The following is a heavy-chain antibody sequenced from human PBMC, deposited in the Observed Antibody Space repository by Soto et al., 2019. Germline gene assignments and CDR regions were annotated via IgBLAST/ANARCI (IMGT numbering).Heavy chain of an antibody. CDR1: GGSFSGYY. J-gene: IGHJ3*02. CDR2: INHSGST. CDR3: ARLCRPDAFDI. V-gene: IGHV4-34*01. Sequence: QVQLQQWGAGLLKPSETLSLTCAVYGGSFSGYYWSWIRLPPVKWLEWIGEINHSGSTNYNPSLKTRVTSSVQTSENQYSPKLSSVTAADAARYYCARLCRPDAFDIWGQETIVASSS.